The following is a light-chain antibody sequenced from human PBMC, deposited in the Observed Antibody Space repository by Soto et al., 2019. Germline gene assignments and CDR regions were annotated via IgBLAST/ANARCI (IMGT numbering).Light chain of an antibody. CDR1: QSVRSN. J-gene: IGKJ4*01. CDR2: GAS. V-gene: IGKV3D-15*01. Sequence: EIVMTQSPATLSVSPGGRATLSCRASQSVRSNLAWYRQRPGQAPRLLIYGASTRATGIPARFSGSGSGTEFTLTISSLQSEDSAVFSCQQYNNWPPLTFGGGTRVEI. CDR3: QQYNNWPPLT.